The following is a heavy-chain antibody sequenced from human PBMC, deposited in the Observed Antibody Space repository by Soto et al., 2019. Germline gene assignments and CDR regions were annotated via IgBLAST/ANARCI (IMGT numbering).Heavy chain of an antibody. CDR3: ARDFPPSYCSSTSCHLNYYYYYGMDV. Sequence: SQTLSLTCAISVDSVSSNSAAWNWIRQSPSRGLEWLGRTYYRSKWYNDYAVSVKSRITINPDTSKNQFSLQLNSVTPEDTAVYYCARDFPPSYCSSTSCHLNYYYYYGMDVWGQGTTVTVSS. CDR2: TYYRSKWYN. CDR1: VDSVSSNSAA. J-gene: IGHJ6*02. D-gene: IGHD2-2*01. V-gene: IGHV6-1*01.